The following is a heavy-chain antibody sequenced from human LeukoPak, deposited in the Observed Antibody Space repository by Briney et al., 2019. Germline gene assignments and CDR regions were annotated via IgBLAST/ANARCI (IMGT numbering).Heavy chain of an antibody. D-gene: IGHD3-10*01. Sequence: PSETLSLTCTVSGGSISSTDYYWSWIRQPAGKGLEWIGRIYTSGSTNYNPSLKSRVTMSVDTSKSQFSLKLSSVTAADTAVYYCARGGYYDSGSYYDFDSWGQGTLVTVSS. CDR1: GGSISSTDYY. V-gene: IGHV4-61*02. CDR2: IYTSGST. CDR3: ARGGYYDSGSYYDFDS. J-gene: IGHJ4*02.